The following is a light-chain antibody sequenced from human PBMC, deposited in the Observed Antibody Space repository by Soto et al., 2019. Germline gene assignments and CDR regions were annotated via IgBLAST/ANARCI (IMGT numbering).Light chain of an antibody. Sequence: AIRMTQSPSSLSASTGDRVTITCRASQGISSYLAWYQQKPGKAPKLLIYAASTLQSGVPSRFSGSGSGTDFTLTFSCLQSEDFATYYCQQYYSTGYTFGQGTKLEIK. J-gene: IGKJ2*01. CDR1: QGISSY. CDR3: QQYYSTGYT. CDR2: AAS. V-gene: IGKV1-8*01.